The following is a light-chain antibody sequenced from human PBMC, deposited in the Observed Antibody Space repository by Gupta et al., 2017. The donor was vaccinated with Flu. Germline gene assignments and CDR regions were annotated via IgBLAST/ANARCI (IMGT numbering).Light chain of an antibody. CDR2: EDN. V-gene: IGLV6-57*01. CDR3: QSYDSSNLV. CDR1: SGSIASNY. Sequence: PGKTVTISCTRSSGSIASNYVQWYQQRPGSSPTTVIYEDNQRPSGVPDRFSGSIDSSSNSASLTISGLKTEDEADYYCQSYDSSNLVFGGGTKLTVL. J-gene: IGLJ3*02.